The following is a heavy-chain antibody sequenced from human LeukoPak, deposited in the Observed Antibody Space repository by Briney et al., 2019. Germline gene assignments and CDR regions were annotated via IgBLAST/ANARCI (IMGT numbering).Heavy chain of an antibody. D-gene: IGHD2-21*02. J-gene: IGHJ4*02. Sequence: GGSLRLSCAACGFTFSSDSMNWVRQAPGKGLEWVSSISSSSSYIYYAASVEGRFTISRDNAKNSLYLQMNSLRAEDTAVYYCARERCGGDCPFDYWGQGTLVTVSS. CDR2: ISSSSSYI. CDR1: GFTFSSDS. CDR3: ARERCGGDCPFDY. V-gene: IGHV3-21*01.